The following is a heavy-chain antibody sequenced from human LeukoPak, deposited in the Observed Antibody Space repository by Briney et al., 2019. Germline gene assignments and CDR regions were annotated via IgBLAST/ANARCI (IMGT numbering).Heavy chain of an antibody. D-gene: IGHD2-15*01. CDR3: ARDPFPSYCSGGSCYSAF. Sequence: GGSLRLSCAASGFTFSTYWMHWVRQAPGKGLAWVSRINSDGSSTSYADSVKGRFTISRDNAKNTLYLQMNSLRAVDTAVYYCARDPFPSYCSGGSCYSAFWGQGTLVTVSS. CDR1: GFTFSTYW. V-gene: IGHV3-74*01. J-gene: IGHJ4*02. CDR2: INSDGSST.